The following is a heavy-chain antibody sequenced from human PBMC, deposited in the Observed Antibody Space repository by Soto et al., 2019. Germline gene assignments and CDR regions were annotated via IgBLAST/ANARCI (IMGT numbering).Heavy chain of an antibody. V-gene: IGHV4-34*01. CDR3: ARAPMVRGVPYDYDY. Sequence: QVQLHQWGAGLLKPSETLSLTCAVDGESFSGHYWSWIRQPTGKGLEWIGEISHSGSTNYNPSLKSRVSISIDTLKKQFSLKLNSVTAADTAVYYCARAPMVRGVPYDYDYWGQGTLVTVSS. D-gene: IGHD3-10*01. CDR2: ISHSGST. J-gene: IGHJ4*02. CDR1: GESFSGHY.